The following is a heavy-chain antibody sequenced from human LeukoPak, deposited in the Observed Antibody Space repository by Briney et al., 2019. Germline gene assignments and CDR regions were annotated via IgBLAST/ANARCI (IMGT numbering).Heavy chain of an antibody. Sequence: ASVKVSCKASGYTFTSHGISWVRQAPGQGLEWMGWISTYNGNTNYAQKLQGRVSMTTDTSTSTIYMELSSLRSEDTAVYYCARDPPRTYRGYYYWGQGTLVTVSS. D-gene: IGHD3-22*01. CDR2: ISTYNGNT. V-gene: IGHV1-18*01. CDR1: GYTFTSHG. J-gene: IGHJ4*02. CDR3: ARDPPRTYRGYYY.